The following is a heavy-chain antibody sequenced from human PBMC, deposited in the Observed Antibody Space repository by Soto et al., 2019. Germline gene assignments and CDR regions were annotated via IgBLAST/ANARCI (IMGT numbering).Heavy chain of an antibody. CDR1: GFTFSSYG. Sequence: GGSLRLSCAASGFTFSSYGMHWVRQAPGKGLEWVAVISYDGSNKYYAESVNGRFTISRDNSKNTLYLQMNSLRAEDTAVYYCAKGASNWNDLYNWFDPWGQGTLVTVSS. J-gene: IGHJ5*02. V-gene: IGHV3-30*18. D-gene: IGHD1-20*01. CDR2: ISYDGSNK. CDR3: AKGASNWNDLYNWFDP.